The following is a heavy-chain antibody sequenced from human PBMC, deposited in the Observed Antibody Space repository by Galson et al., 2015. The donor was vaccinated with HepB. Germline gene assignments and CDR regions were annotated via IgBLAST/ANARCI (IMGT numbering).Heavy chain of an antibody. V-gene: IGHV3-48*01. CDR1: GFTFSSYS. J-gene: IGHJ3*02. CDR3: ARTYTVTGRVAFDI. D-gene: IGHD4-17*01. Sequence: SLRLSCAASGFTFSSYSMNWVRQAPGKGLEWVSYISSSSSTIYYADSVKGRFTISRDNAKNSLYLQMNSLRAEDTAVYYCARTYTVTGRVAFDIWGQGTMVTVSS. CDR2: ISSSSSTI.